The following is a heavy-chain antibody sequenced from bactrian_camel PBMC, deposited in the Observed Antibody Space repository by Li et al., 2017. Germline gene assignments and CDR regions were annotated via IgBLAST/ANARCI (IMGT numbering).Heavy chain of an antibody. J-gene: IGHJ4*01. V-gene: IGHV3S40*01. CDR2: IYPQGLTT. CDR3: AARTWFGTGACRLEESWYTL. Sequence: VQLVESGGGSMQAGGSLRLSCEASGYSYGSYCVAWFRQVPGKRREGIAAIYPQGLTTDYVDSVKGRFTISQEDGLHTVSLQMSRLKPDDTATYYCAARTWFGTGACRLEESWYTLWGQGTQVTVS. CDR1: GYSYGSYC. D-gene: IGHD1*01.